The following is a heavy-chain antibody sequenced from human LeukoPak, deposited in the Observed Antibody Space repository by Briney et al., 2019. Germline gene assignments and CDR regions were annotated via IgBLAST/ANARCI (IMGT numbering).Heavy chain of an antibody. CDR1: GFTFSSYW. V-gene: IGHV3-74*01. J-gene: IGHJ4*02. CDR2: INSDGSST. CDR3: ARGGLTGTTIPYFDY. D-gene: IGHD1-7*01. Sequence: GGSLRLSCAATGFTFSSYWMHWVRQAPGKGLVWVSRINSDGSSTSYADTVKGRFTISRDNAKNTLYLQMNSLRAEDTAVYYCARGGLTGTTIPYFDYWGRGTLVSVSS.